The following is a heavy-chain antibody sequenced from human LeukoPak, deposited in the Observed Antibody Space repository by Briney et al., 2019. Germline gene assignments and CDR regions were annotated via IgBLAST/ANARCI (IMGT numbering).Heavy chain of an antibody. V-gene: IGHV3-23*01. CDR1: GFTFSSYS. CDR2: ISGSGGST. D-gene: IGHD2-2*01. CDR3: AKGHQLPSYGTFDY. J-gene: IGHJ4*02. Sequence: GGSLRLSCAASGFTFSSYSMNWVRQAPGKGLEWVSAISGSGGSTYYADSVKGRFTISRDNSKNTLYLQMNSLRAEDTAVYYCAKGHQLPSYGTFDYWGQGTLVTVSS.